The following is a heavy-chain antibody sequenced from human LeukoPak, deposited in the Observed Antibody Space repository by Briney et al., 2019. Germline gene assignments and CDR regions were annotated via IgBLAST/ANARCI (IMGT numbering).Heavy chain of an antibody. J-gene: IGHJ4*02. CDR1: GYTFTDYY. D-gene: IGHD6-6*01. CDR2: INTHSGGT. V-gene: IGHV1-2*02. CDR3: ARSRISAPVDY. Sequence: ASVKVSCKASGYTFTDYYMHWVRQAPGQGLEWMGWINTHSGGTNYAQKFQGRVTMTRDTSVSTGFMELKSLGSDDTAVYYCARSRISAPVDYWGQGTLVTVSS.